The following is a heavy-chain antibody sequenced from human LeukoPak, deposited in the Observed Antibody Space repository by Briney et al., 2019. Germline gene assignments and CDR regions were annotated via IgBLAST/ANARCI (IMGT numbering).Heavy chain of an antibody. CDR3: ARDEGYSSSWYTAFDI. J-gene: IGHJ3*02. D-gene: IGHD6-13*01. V-gene: IGHV3-30-3*01. CDR1: GFTSSSYA. CDR2: ISYDGSNK. Sequence: GGSLRLSCAASGFTSSSYAMHWVRQAPGKGLEWVAVISYDGSNKYYADSVKGRFTISRDNSKNTLYLQMNSLRAEDTAVYYCARDEGYSSSWYTAFDIWGQGTMVTVSS.